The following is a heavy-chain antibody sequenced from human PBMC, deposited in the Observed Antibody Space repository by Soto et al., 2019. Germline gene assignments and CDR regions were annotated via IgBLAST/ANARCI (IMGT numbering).Heavy chain of an antibody. CDR1: GFTFSTYW. CDR3: ARDLGSCSTTNCPQIFDY. V-gene: IGHV3-7*03. J-gene: IGHJ4*02. CDR2: IKKDGSEK. D-gene: IGHD2-2*01. Sequence: GGSLRLSCAASGFTFSTYWMSWVRQAPGKGLEWVATIKKDGSEKYYVDSVKGRFTISRDNAKNSQYLQMNSLRAEDTAVYYCARDLGSCSTTNCPQIFDYWGQGTLVTVSS.